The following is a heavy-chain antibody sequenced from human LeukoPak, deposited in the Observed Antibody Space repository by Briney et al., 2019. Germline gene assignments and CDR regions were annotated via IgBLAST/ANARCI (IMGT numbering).Heavy chain of an antibody. J-gene: IGHJ4*02. D-gene: IGHD1-26*01. CDR2: INPSGGST. CDR3: ARDTKWELPRVDY. V-gene: IGHV1-46*01. Sequence: GASVKVSCKASGYTFTSYYMHWVRQAPGQGLGWMGIINPSGGSTSYAQKFQGRVTMTRDMSTSTVYMELSSLRSEDTAVYYCARDTKWELPRVDYWGQGTLVTVSS. CDR1: GYTFTSYY.